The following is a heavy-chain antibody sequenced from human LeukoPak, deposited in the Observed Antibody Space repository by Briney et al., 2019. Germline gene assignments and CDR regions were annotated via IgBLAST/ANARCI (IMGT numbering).Heavy chain of an antibody. CDR1: RFIFDDYA. CDR2: ISWNSGSI. V-gene: IGHV3-9*01. Sequence: PGGSPRLSCAASRFIFDDYAMHWVRQAPGKGLEWVSGISWNSGSIGYADSVKGRFTISRDNAKNSLYLQMNSLRAEDTALYYCAKDTRMGDYWGQGTLVTVSS. J-gene: IGHJ4*02. CDR3: AKDTRMGDY.